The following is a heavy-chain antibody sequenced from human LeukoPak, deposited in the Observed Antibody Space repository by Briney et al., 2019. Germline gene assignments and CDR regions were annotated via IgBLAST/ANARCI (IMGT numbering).Heavy chain of an antibody. CDR2: IRYDGSNK. D-gene: IGHD5-18*01. CDR3: AKGGYSYGYRMWYFDY. V-gene: IGHV3-30*02. CDR1: GFTFSSYG. Sequence: GGSLRLSCAASGFTFSSYGMHWVRQAPGKGLEWVAFIRYDGSNKYYADSVKGRFTISRDNAKNTLYLQMNSLRAEDTAVYYCAKGGYSYGYRMWYFDYWGQGTLVTVSS. J-gene: IGHJ4*02.